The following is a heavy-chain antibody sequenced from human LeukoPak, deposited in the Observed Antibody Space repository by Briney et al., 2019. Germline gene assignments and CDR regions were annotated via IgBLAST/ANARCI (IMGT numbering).Heavy chain of an antibody. V-gene: IGHV3-30*02. CDR2: VRYDGSNK. CDR1: GFTFSNYG. CDR3: TKEMADRREAFDY. J-gene: IGHJ4*02. Sequence: AGGSLRLSCAASGFTFSNYGIHWVRQGPGKGLEWVAFVRYDGSNKYYADSVKGRFTISRDNSKNTLYLQMNSLRAEDTAVYYCTKEMADRREAFDYWGQGTLATVSS. D-gene: IGHD6-6*01.